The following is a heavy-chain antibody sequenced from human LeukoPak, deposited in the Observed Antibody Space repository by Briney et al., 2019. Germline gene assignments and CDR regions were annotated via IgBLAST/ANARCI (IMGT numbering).Heavy chain of an antibody. V-gene: IGHV1-46*01. J-gene: IGHJ6*04. CDR1: GYTFTSYY. CDR2: INPSGGST. D-gene: IGHD6-19*01. Sequence: GASVKVSCKASGYTFTSYYMRWVRQAPGQGLEWMGIINPSGGSTSYAQKFQGRVTMTRDTSTSTVYMELSSLRSEDTAVYYCARDRGSGWEVYGMDVWGKGTTVTVSS. CDR3: ARDRGSGWEVYGMDV.